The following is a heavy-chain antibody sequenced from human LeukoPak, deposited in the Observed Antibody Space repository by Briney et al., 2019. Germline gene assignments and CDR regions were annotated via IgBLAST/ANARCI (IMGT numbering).Heavy chain of an antibody. Sequence: SETLSLTCAVYGGSFSGYYWSWIRQPPGKGLEWIGEINHSGSINYNPSLKSRVTISVDTSKNQFSLKLSSVTAADTAVYYCARRTPPAAGTHRFDYWGQGTLVTVSS. D-gene: IGHD6-13*01. CDR3: ARRTPPAAGTHRFDY. CDR2: INHSGSI. V-gene: IGHV4-34*01. CDR1: GGSFSGYY. J-gene: IGHJ4*02.